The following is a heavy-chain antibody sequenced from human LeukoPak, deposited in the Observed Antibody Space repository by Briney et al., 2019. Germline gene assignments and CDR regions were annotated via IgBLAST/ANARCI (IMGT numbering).Heavy chain of an antibody. V-gene: IGHV3-7*01. D-gene: IGHD3-3*01. J-gene: IGHJ2*01. CDR1: GFTVSTNY. CDR3: AREILRDYDFWSGTLCGFDL. Sequence: GGSLRLSCAASGFTVSTNYMTWVRQAPGKGLEWVANIKQDGSEKYYVDSVKGRLTISRDNAKNSLYLQMNSLRAEDTAVYYCAREILRDYDFWSGTLCGFDLWGRGTLVTVSS. CDR2: IKQDGSEK.